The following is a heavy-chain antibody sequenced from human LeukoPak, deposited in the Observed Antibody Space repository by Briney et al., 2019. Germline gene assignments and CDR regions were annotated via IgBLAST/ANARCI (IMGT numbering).Heavy chain of an antibody. D-gene: IGHD4-17*01. CDR1: GFTFSNYG. CDR3: ARDVKRGYGDYIDY. J-gene: IGHJ4*02. V-gene: IGHV3-33*01. Sequence: GGSLRLSCAASGFTFSNYGMLWVRQAPGKGLESVAFIWFDGSNKHYADSVQGRFTFSRDNSNNTLYLQMNSLRAEDTAVYYCARDVKRGYGDYIDYWGQGTLVTVSS. CDR2: IWFDGSNK.